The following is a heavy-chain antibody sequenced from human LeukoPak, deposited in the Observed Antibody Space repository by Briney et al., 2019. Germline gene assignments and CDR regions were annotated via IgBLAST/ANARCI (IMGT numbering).Heavy chain of an antibody. CDR1: GGSFSGYY. J-gene: IGHJ6*02. V-gene: IGHV4-34*01. CDR3: AREILGYCSSTSCSSTYYYYGMDV. D-gene: IGHD2-2*01. CDR2: INHSGST. Sequence: PSETLSLTCAVYGGSFSGYYWSWIRQTPGKGLEWIGEINHSGSTNYNPSLKSRVTISVDTSTNQFSLKLSSVTAADTAVYYCAREILGYCSSTSCSSTYYYYGMDVWGQGTTVTVSS.